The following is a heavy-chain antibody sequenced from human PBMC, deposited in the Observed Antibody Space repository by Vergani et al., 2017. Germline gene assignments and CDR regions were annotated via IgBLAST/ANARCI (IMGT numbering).Heavy chain of an antibody. CDR3: ARGRGGNDIVVVPAAVDAFDI. CDR1: GGSFSGYY. V-gene: IGHV4-34*01. D-gene: IGHD2-2*01. J-gene: IGHJ3*02. CDR2: INHSGST. Sequence: QVQLQQWGAGLLKPSETLSLTCAVYGGSFSGYYWSWIRQPPGKGLEWNGEINHSGSTNYNPSLKSRVTISVDTFQNQFSLKLGSVTAADTAVYYCARGRGGNDIVVVPAAVDAFDIWGQGTMVTVSS.